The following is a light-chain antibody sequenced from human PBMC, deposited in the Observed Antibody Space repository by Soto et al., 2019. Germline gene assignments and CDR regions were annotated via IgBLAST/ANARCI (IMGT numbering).Light chain of an antibody. J-gene: IGLJ2*01. CDR3: SSYTTNKTLL. Sequence: QSALTQPASVSGSPGQSITISCTGTSSDVGSYNLVSWYQQHPGKAPKLMIYEGSKRPSGVSNRFSGSKSGNTASLTISGLQAEDEADYFCSSYTTNKTLLFGGGTKLTVL. CDR1: SSDVGSYNL. CDR2: EGS. V-gene: IGLV2-14*02.